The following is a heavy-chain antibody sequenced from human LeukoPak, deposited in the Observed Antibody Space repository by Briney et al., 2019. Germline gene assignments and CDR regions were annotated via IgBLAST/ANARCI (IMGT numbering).Heavy chain of an antibody. J-gene: IGHJ4*01. CDR2: IKRDGSAK. CDR3: ATRTIAAAGYYYSDY. D-gene: IGHD6-13*01. V-gene: IGHV3-7*02. Sequence: PGRSLRLSCAASGFTFSSYWMSWVRQAPGKGLEWVASIKRDGSAKYYADSVKGRFTISRDNAKNSLYLQMNSLRAEDTAVYYCATRTIAAAGYYYSDYWGPRTQVTVSS. CDR1: GFTFSSYW.